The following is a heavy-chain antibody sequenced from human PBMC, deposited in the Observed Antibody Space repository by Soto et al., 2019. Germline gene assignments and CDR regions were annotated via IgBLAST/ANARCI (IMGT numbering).Heavy chain of an antibody. CDR3: VRDHLWAFDI. CDR1: GFTFSSFS. V-gene: IGHV3-48*02. J-gene: IGHJ3*02. CDR2: INWTSSTK. Sequence: EVQLVESGGGLVQPGGSLRLSCATSGFTFSSFSMNWVRQAPGKGLDWVSYINWTSSTKYYADSVRGLFTISRDDAKNSLYLQMNSLRDEHTAVYYCVRDHLWAFDIWGQGTMVTVSS. D-gene: IGHD3-10*01.